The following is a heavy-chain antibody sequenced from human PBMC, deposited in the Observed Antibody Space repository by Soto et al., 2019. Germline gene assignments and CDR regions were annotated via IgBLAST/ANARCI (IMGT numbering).Heavy chain of an antibody. CDR1: GGSIGSGGYS. V-gene: IGHV4-30-2*01. Sequence: SETLSLTCAASGGSIGSGGYSWSWIRQPPGKGLEWIGYIHQSGGAYYNPSLKSRVTISMDKSKNQFSLKLSSVTAADTAVYYCARSPPSRDSSGYYFIFYFDYWGRGTLVTVSS. J-gene: IGHJ4*02. CDR2: IHQSGGA. D-gene: IGHD3-22*01. CDR3: ARSPPSRDSSGYYFIFYFDY.